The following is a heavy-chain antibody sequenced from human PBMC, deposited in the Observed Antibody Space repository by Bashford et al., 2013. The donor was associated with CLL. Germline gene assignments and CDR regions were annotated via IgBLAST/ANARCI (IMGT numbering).Heavy chain of an antibody. CDR1: GGTFSSYA. Sequence: SVKVSCKASGGTFSSYAISWVRQAPGQGLEWMGGIIPIFGTANYAQKFQGRVTITADKSTSTAYMDLTSLRSDDTAVYYCARDCGRECVRASHYYFDLWGRGTLVTVSS. CDR2: IIPIFGTA. CDR3: ARDCGRECVRASHYYFDL. V-gene: IGHV1-69*06. D-gene: IGHD2-21*01. J-gene: IGHJ2*01.